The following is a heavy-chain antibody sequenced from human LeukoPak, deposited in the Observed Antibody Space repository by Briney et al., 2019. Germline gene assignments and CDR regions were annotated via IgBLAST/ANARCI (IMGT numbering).Heavy chain of an antibody. Sequence: GGSLRLSCAASGFTFSSYSMNWVRQAPGKGLEWVSSISSSSSYIYYADSVKGRFTISRDNAKNSLYLQMNSLRAEDTAVYYCVRATPSGSGSYYAEFDYWGQGTLVTVSS. J-gene: IGHJ4*02. CDR1: GFTFSSYS. CDR2: ISSSSSYI. V-gene: IGHV3-21*01. D-gene: IGHD3-10*01. CDR3: VRATPSGSGSYYAEFDY.